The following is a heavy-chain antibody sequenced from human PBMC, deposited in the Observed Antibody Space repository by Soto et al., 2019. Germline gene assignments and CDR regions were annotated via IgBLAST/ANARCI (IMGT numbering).Heavy chain of an antibody. CDR2: IIPKLGSA. CDR1: GGGNLRDYR. CDR3: TRVVDGYNFGAVY. D-gene: IGHD5-12*01. V-gene: IGHV1-69*01. Sequence: QVQLVQSGAEVKEPGSSVKVSCKASGGGNLRDYRTTWVRRAPVQGLEWMGGIIPKLGSANYAQNLQGRVTVTADESTNSVYMELSRLRSDDTAVYYCTRVVDGYNFGAVYWGQGTPVTVSS. J-gene: IGHJ4*02.